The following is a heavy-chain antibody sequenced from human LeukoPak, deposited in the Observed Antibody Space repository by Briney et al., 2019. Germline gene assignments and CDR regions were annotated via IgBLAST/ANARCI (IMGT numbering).Heavy chain of an antibody. J-gene: IGHJ4*02. CDR1: GGSISSYY. V-gene: IGHV4-59*12. Sequence: SETLSLTCTVSGGSISSYYWSWIRQPPGKGLEWIGYIYYSGSTNYNPSLKSRVTMSVDTSKNQFSLKLSSVTAADTAVYYCARFQRYSYGLDYWGQGTLVTVSS. CDR3: ARFQRYSYGLDY. D-gene: IGHD5-18*01. CDR2: IYYSGST.